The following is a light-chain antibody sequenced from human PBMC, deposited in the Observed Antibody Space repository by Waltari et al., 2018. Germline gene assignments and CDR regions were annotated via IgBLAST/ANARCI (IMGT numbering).Light chain of an antibody. Sequence: AIRMTQSPSSLSAPTGARATITCRASQGISSYLAWYQQKPGKAPKLLIYAASTLQSGVPSRFSGSGSGTDFTLTISCLQSEDFATYYCQQYYSYPLTFGGGTKVEIK. CDR1: QGISSY. J-gene: IGKJ4*01. CDR2: AAS. CDR3: QQYYSYPLT. V-gene: IGKV1-8*01.